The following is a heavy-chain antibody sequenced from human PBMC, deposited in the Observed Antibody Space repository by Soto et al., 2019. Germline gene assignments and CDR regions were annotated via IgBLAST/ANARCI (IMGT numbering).Heavy chain of an antibody. V-gene: IGHV4-59*01. J-gene: IGHJ4*02. Sequence: SETLSLTCTVSGGSISNYYWSWIRQPPGQGLEWIAYIYSSGSTNYNPSLKSRVTISVDTSKNQFSLKLSSVTAADTAVYYCARDGGSSSYLDYWGQGARVTVSS. CDR2: IYSSGST. CDR1: GGSISNYY. CDR3: ARDGGSSSYLDY. D-gene: IGHD6-6*01.